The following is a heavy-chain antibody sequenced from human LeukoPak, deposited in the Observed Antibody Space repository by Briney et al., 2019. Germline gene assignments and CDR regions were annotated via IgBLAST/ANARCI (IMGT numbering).Heavy chain of an antibody. CDR2: ISYDGSNK. Sequence: GRSLRLSCAASGFTFSSYAMHWVRQAPGKGLEWVAVISYDGSNKYYADSVKGRFTISRDNSKNTLYLQMNSLRAEDTAVYYCARDPRGSYYLYYYYYMDVWGKGTTVTVSS. J-gene: IGHJ6*03. CDR3: ARDPRGSYYLYYYYYMDV. D-gene: IGHD1-26*01. CDR1: GFTFSSYA. V-gene: IGHV3-30*04.